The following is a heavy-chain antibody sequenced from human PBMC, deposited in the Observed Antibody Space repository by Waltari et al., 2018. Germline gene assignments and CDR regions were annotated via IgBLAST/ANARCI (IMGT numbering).Heavy chain of an antibody. CDR3: AKDQGTRELLFDY. J-gene: IGHJ4*02. CDR2: ISSSGSTI. V-gene: IGHV3-48*03. CDR1: GFTFSSYE. Sequence: EVQLVESGGGLVQLGGSLRLSCAASGFTFSSYELNWVSKAPGKGLEWVSYISSSGSTIYYADSVKGRFTISRDNAKNSLYLQMNSLRAEDTAVYYCAKDQGTRELLFDYWGQGTLVTVSS. D-gene: IGHD1-26*01.